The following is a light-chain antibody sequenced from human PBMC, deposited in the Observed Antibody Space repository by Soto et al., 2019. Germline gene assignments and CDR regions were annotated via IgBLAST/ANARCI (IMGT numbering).Light chain of an antibody. CDR2: GAS. CDR1: QRVRSSY. V-gene: IGKV3-20*01. Sequence: EVVLTQSPGTLSLSPGERATLSCRASQRVRSSYLAWYQQKPGQAPRLLMSGASSRATGIPDRFSGSGSGTDFTLTISRLEPEDSAVYYCQQCVTSPWTFGQGTKVEIK. J-gene: IGKJ1*01. CDR3: QQCVTSPWT.